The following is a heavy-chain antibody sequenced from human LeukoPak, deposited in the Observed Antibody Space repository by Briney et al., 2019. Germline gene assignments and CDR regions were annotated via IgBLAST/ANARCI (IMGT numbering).Heavy chain of an antibody. V-gene: IGHV1-18*01. J-gene: IGHJ5*02. Sequence: ASVKVSCKASGYTFTTYGINWVRQAPGQGLEWMGWISAFNGNTNYAQNLQGRVTLTTDTSASTAYMELRSLRSDDTAVYYCARDLIAARPGWFDPWGQGTLVTVSS. CDR1: GYTFTTYG. CDR2: ISAFNGNT. D-gene: IGHD6-6*01. CDR3: ARDLIAARPGWFDP.